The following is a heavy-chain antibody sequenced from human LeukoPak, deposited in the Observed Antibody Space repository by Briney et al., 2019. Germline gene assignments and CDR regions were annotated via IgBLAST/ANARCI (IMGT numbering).Heavy chain of an antibody. D-gene: IGHD5-18*01. V-gene: IGHV4-39*01. CDR3: AQNRYRYRYEPGNLLDY. CDR1: GFIFGDYA. Sequence: GSLRLSCTASGFIFGDYAVTWVRQPPGKGLEWLGSIYYSGSTYYNPSLKSRVTISVDTSKNQYSLKLSSVTAADTAVYYCAQNRYRYRYEPGNLLDYWGQGYLVTASS. CDR2: IYYSGST. J-gene: IGHJ4*02.